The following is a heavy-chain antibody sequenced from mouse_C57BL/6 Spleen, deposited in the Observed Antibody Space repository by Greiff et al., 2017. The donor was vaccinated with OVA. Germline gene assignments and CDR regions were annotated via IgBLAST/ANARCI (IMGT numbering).Heavy chain of an antibody. V-gene: IGHV1-20*01. J-gene: IGHJ2*01. CDR2: INPYNGDT. CDR3: ARSEDYSNSFDY. D-gene: IGHD2-5*01. Sequence: VVESGPELVKPGDSVKISCKASGYSFTGYFMNWVMQSHGKSLEWIGRINPYNGDTFYNQKFKGKATLTVDKSSSTAHMELRSLTSEDSAVYYCARSEDYSNSFDYWGQGTTLTVSS. CDR1: GYSFTGYF.